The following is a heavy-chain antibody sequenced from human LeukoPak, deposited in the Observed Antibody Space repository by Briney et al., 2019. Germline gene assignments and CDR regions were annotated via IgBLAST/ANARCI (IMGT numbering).Heavy chain of an antibody. CDR1: GGSISSSSYY. CDR3: ASLIYDFWSGYYLDY. J-gene: IGHJ4*02. D-gene: IGHD3-3*01. CDR2: IYYSGST. Sequence: SETLSLTCTVSGGSISSSSYYWGWLRQPPGTGLEWIGSIYYSGSTYYNPSLKSRFTISVDTSKNQFSLKLSSVTAADTAVYYCASLIYDFWSGYYLDYWGQGTLVTVSS. V-gene: IGHV4-39*01.